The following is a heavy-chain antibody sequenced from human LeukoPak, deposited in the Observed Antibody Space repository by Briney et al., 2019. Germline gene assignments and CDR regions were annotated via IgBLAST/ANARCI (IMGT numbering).Heavy chain of an antibody. CDR2: ISSSGSTI. J-gene: IGHJ5*02. D-gene: IGHD3-10*01. Sequence: GGSLRLSCAASGFSFSSYEMNSVRQAPGKGLEWVSYISSSGSTIYYADSVKGRFTISRDNAKNSLYLQKNSLRAEDTAVYYCAREAVFGLFDPGGQGTLVTVSS. CDR1: GFSFSSYE. V-gene: IGHV3-48*03. CDR3: AREAVFGLFDP.